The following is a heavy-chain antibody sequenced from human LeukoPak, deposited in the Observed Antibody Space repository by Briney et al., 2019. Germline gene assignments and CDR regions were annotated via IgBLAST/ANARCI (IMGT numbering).Heavy chain of an antibody. Sequence: PGGSLRLSCATSGFIFTTYWINWVCQAPGKGLEWVSGISGDGSERDYVDSVRRRFTISRDNAKNSLYLQMNSLTAEDTAVYYCGRDPDSWGQGTVVTVSS. J-gene: IGHJ5*01. CDR3: GRDPDS. V-gene: IGHV3-7*04. CDR2: ISGDGSER. CDR1: GFIFTTYW.